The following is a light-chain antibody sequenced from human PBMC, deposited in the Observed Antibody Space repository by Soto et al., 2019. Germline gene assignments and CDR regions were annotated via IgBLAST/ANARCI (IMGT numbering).Light chain of an antibody. Sequence: DIGMTHAPAALSVSKGEGATLSCRASQSVSSKLAWYQQKPGQAPRLLIYGASTRATGIPARFSGSGSGTEFTLIISSLQSEDSAVYYCQQYNSWLWTFGQGTKADIK. CDR3: QQYNSWLWT. CDR1: QSVSSK. CDR2: GAS. V-gene: IGKV3-15*01. J-gene: IGKJ1*01.